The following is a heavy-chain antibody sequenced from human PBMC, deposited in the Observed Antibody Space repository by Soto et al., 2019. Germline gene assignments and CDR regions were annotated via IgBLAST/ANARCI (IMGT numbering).Heavy chain of an antibody. CDR1: GGTFSSYA. CDR3: ARDLRHCSSTSCSPFAY. D-gene: IGHD2-2*01. V-gene: IGHV1-69*13. CDR2: IIPIFGTA. Sequence: GASVKVSCKASGGTFSSYAISWVRRAPGQGLEWMGGIIPIFGTANYAQKFQGRVAITADESTSTAYMELSSLRSEDTAVYYCARDLRHCSSTSCSPFAYWGQGTLVTVPQ. J-gene: IGHJ4*02.